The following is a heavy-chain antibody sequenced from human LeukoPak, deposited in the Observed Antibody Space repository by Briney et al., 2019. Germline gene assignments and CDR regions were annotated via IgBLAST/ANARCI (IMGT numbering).Heavy chain of an antibody. CDR3: ARVESNTIFGVGSLGAIDI. CDR1: GGSISSYY. J-gene: IGHJ3*02. V-gene: IGHV4-4*07. D-gene: IGHD3-3*01. Sequence: PSETLSLTCTVSGGSISSYYWSWIRQPAGKGLEWIGRIYTSGSTNYNPSLKSRVTMSVDTSKNQFSLKLSSVTATDTAVYYCARVESNTIFGVGSLGAIDIWGQGTMVTVSS. CDR2: IYTSGST.